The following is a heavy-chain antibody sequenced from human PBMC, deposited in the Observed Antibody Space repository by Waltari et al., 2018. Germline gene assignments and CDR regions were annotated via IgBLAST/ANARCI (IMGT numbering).Heavy chain of an antibody. Sequence: GLVKPSETLSLTCTVSGGSISSYYWSWIRQPPGKGLEWIGYIYYSGSTNYNPSLKSRVTISVDTSKNQFSLKLSSVTAADTAVYYCARKTAGVGIDYWGQGTLVTVSS. D-gene: IGHD1-26*01. CDR1: GGSISSYY. J-gene: IGHJ4*02. CDR3: ARKTAGVGIDY. V-gene: IGHV4-59*01. CDR2: IYYSGST.